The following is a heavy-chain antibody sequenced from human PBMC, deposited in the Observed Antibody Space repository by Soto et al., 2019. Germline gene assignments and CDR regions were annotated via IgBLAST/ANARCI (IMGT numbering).Heavy chain of an antibody. CDR1: GFTFSSHV. Sequence: QVQLVESGGGVVQPGRSLRLSCAASGFTFSSHVMHWVRQAPGKGLEWVAVIWYEGSNKYYADSVKGRFTISRDKSKNSLFLQMNRLGAGETGVYYCAREVVPAPSEDYQHWGQGNLGTVSS. CDR2: IWYEGSNK. CDR3: AREVVPAPSEDYQH. V-gene: IGHV3-33*01. J-gene: IGHJ1*01. D-gene: IGHD2-21*01.